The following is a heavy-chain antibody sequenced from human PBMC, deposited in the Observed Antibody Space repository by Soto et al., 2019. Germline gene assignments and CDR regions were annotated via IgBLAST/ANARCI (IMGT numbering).Heavy chain of an antibody. D-gene: IGHD5-18*01. J-gene: IGHJ6*02. CDR1: GGTFNNYP. CDR2: IITIFGTA. CDR3: ARGGGYNGDDNYYLSDMDV. V-gene: IGHV1-69*01. Sequence: QVQLVQSGAELKKPGSSVKVSCTASGGTFNNYPITWVRQAPGQGLEWMGGIITIFGTANYANKFQGRVTISVDESTTTGNMELSSRRSGKTALYYCARGGGYNGDDNYYLSDMDVWGQGTTVTVSS.